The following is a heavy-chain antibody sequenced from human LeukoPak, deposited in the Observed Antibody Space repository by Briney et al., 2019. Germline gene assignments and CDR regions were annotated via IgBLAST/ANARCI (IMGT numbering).Heavy chain of an antibody. J-gene: IGHJ4*02. Sequence: GGSLRLSCAASGFTFSNYGMHWVRQAPGKGLGWVAVISYDGSNKYYADSVKGRFAISRDNSKNTLYLQMNSLRAEDTAVYYCAKAYGYCTTTSCSHEEFDYWGQGTLVTVSS. D-gene: IGHD2-2*01. CDR2: ISYDGSNK. CDR3: AKAYGYCTTTSCSHEEFDY. CDR1: GFTFSNYG. V-gene: IGHV3-30*18.